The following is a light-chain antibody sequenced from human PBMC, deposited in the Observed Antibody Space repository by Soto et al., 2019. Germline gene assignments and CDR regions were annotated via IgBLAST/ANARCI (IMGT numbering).Light chain of an antibody. CDR2: GNS. CDR1: SSNIRAGYD. J-gene: IGLJ2*01. V-gene: IGLV1-40*01. Sequence: QSVLTQPPSVSGAPGQRVTISCTGSSSNIRAGYDVHWYQQVPGTAPKLLIYGNSNRPSGVPDRFSGSKSGTSASLAITGLQAEDEADYYCQSYDSSLNSVVFGGGTKLTVL. CDR3: QSYDSSLNSVV.